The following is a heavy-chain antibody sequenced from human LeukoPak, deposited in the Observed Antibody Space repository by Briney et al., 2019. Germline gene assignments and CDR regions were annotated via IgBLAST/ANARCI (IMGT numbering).Heavy chain of an antibody. CDR1: GLTFSGYA. V-gene: IGHV3-30-3*01. J-gene: IGHJ4*02. Sequence: GKSLRLSCAASGLTFSGYAMYWVRQAPGKGLEWVAVISYDGSNKYYADSVKGRFTISRDNSKNTLYLQMDSLRTEDTAVYYCARGSPPDYWGQGTLVTVSS. CDR2: ISYDGSNK. CDR3: ARGSPPDY.